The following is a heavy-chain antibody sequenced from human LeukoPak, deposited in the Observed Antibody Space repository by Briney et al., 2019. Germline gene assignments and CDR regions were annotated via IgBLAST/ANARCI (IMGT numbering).Heavy chain of an antibody. CDR2: INSDGSTT. Sequence: PGGSLRLSCAASGFTFSSYWMHWVRQVPGKELVWVSRINSDGSTTNYADSVKGRFTISRDNAKNTLYLHMNSLTAEDTAVYYCASKRYSSGWYEVWGQGTLVTVSS. V-gene: IGHV3-74*01. CDR3: ASKRYSSGWYEV. J-gene: IGHJ4*02. D-gene: IGHD6-19*01. CDR1: GFTFSSYW.